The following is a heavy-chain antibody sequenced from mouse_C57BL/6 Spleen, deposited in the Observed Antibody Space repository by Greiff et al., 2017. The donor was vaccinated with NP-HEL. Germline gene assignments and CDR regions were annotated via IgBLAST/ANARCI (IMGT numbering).Heavy chain of an antibody. V-gene: IGHV1-15*01. CDR3: TSGYYGSSYNY. CDR2: IDPETGGT. D-gene: IGHD1-1*01. Sequence: QVQLQQSGAELVRPGASVTLSCKASGYTFTDYEMHWVKQTPVHGLEWIGAIDPETGGTAYNQKFKGKAILTADKSSSTAYMELRSLTSEDSAVYYCTSGYYGSSYNYWGQGTTLTVSS. J-gene: IGHJ2*01. CDR1: GYTFTDYE.